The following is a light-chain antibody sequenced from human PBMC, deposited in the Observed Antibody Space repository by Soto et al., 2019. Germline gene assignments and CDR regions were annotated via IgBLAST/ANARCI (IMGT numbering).Light chain of an antibody. Sequence: QSVLTQPASVSGSPGQSITISCTGTSSDVGGYNYVSWYQQHPGKAPKLMIYDVSNRPSGVSNRFSGSTSGNTASLTISGLQAEDEDDYYCRSYTSSRLVFGGGTKLTVL. V-gene: IGLV2-14*01. CDR2: DVS. CDR3: RSYTSSRLV. J-gene: IGLJ3*02. CDR1: SSDVGGYNY.